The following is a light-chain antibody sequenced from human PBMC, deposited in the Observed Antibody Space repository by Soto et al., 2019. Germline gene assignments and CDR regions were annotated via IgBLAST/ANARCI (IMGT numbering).Light chain of an antibody. Sequence: QSALTQPASVSGSPGQSITISCTGTSSDVGGYNYVSWYQQHPGKAPKLLIYDVSNRPSGVSNRFSGSKSGNTASLTISGLQAEEEADYYCSSYTSSSTLEFGGGTKVTVL. CDR3: SSYTSSSTLE. V-gene: IGLV2-14*01. CDR2: DVS. J-gene: IGLJ2*01. CDR1: SSDVGGYNY.